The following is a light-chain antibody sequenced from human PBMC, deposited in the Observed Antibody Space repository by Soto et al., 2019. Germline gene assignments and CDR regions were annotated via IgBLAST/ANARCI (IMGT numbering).Light chain of an antibody. CDR2: GAS. Sequence: ETVLTQSPGTLSLSPGERATLSCRASQSVTSRYLAWYQQKPGQAPSLLIYGASNRATGIPVRFSGSGSGTDFALTISSLHPGEVAMYFCQEYGSPPFSFGQGTKVEIK. CDR1: QSVTSRY. V-gene: IGKV3-20*01. J-gene: IGKJ2*03. CDR3: QEYGSPPFS.